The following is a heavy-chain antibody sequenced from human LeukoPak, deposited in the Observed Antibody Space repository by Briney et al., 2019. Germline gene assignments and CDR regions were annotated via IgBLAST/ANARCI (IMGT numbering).Heavy chain of an antibody. CDR1: DFTFTYAW. CDR2: IKSETDGGTT. J-gene: IGHJ3*02. CDR3: TTARDAFDI. Sequence: GGSLRLSCAASDFTFTYAWMNWVRQAPGKGLEWVGRIKSETDGGTTDYAAPVKGRFTISRDDSKNTLYLQMTSLKTEDTAVYYCTTARDAFDIWGQGTTVTVSS. V-gene: IGHV3-15*07.